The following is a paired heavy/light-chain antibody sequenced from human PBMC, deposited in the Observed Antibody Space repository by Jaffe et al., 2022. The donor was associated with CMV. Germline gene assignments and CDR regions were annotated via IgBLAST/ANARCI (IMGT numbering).Light chain of an antibody. CDR2: DVS. Sequence: QPALTQPRSVSGSFGQSVIIPCTGSNSDIGGYNYVSWYQQRPGAAPRLLVYDVSTRPSGVPSRFSGSKSGNTASLTISGLQAADEATYYCSSYAGINTLLIFGRGTTLTVL. V-gene: IGLV2-11*01. CDR3: SSYAGINTLLI. J-gene: IGLJ2*01. CDR1: NSDIGGYNY.
Heavy chain of an antibody. J-gene: IGHJ6*02. CDR2: IFPGDSDT. CDR1: GYSFTKYW. D-gene: IGHD2-21*01. CDR3: AMHIGNYAIKA. V-gene: IGHV5-51*01. Sequence: EEQLLQSGAEVIQPGESLKISCKASGYSFTKYWIGWVRQLPGKGLEWMGMIFPGDSDTQYSPSFEGQVTMSVDKSINTAYLRWPSLRPSDTAHYYCAMHIGNYAIKAWGQGTSVTVS.